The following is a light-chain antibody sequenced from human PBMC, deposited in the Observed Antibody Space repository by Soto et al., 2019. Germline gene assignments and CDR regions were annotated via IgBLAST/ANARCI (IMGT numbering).Light chain of an antibody. J-gene: IGKJ1*01. CDR2: GAS. CDR1: QSLNRD. CDR3: QQCDDWPRT. V-gene: IGKV3-15*01. Sequence: IVMTQSPATLSMSPVERATLSCRASQSLNRDLAWYQQKPGQSPRLLIFGASIRATGIPARFSGSGSGTEFTLTIGSLQSEDFAVYYCQQCDDWPRTFGQGTKVDIK.